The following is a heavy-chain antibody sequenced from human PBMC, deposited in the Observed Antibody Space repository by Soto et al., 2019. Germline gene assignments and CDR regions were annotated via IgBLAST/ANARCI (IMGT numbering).Heavy chain of an antibody. Sequence: GGSLRLSCAASAFTFSSYWMSWVRQAPGKGLEWVANIKQDGSEKYYVDSVKGRFTISRDNAKNSLYLQMNSLRAEDTAVYYCARDLFEAARRGEYAFDIWGQGTMVTVSS. J-gene: IGHJ3*02. D-gene: IGHD3-16*01. V-gene: IGHV3-7*03. CDR1: AFTFSSYW. CDR2: IKQDGSEK. CDR3: ARDLFEAARRGEYAFDI.